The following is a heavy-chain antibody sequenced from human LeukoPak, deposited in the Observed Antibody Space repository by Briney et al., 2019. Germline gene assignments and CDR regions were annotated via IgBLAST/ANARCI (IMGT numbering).Heavy chain of an antibody. CDR2: ISWNSGSI. D-gene: IGHD3-22*01. J-gene: IGHJ3*02. CDR1: GFTFDDYA. CDR3: AKDLAYDSSGYRAFDI. Sequence: GRSLRLSCAASGFTFDDYAMHWVRQAPGKGLEWVSGISWNSGSIGYADYVKGRFTISRDNAKNSLYLQMNSLRAEDTALYYCAKDLAYDSSGYRAFDIWGQGTMVTVSS. V-gene: IGHV3-9*01.